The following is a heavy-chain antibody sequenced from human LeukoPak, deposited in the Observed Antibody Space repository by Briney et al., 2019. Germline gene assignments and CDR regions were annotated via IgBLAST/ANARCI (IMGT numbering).Heavy chain of an antibody. D-gene: IGHD6-13*01. CDR3: AKVRQPSSFYYYYGMDV. Sequence: GGSLRLSCAASGSTFSSYGMHWVRQAPGKGLEWVAVISYDGSKKYYADSVKGRFTISRDSSKNTLYLQMNSLRAEDTAVYYCAKVRQPSSFYYYYGMDVWGQGTTVTVSS. CDR1: GSTFSSYG. V-gene: IGHV3-30*18. J-gene: IGHJ6*02. CDR2: ISYDGSKK.